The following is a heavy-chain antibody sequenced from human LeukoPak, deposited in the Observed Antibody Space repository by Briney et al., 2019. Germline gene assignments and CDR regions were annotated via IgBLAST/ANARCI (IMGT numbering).Heavy chain of an antibody. CDR3: ARRRYCSSTSCRRGFDY. CDR2: INHSGST. CDR1: GGSFSGYY. Sequence: SETLSLTCAVYGGSFSGYYWSWIRQPPGKGLEWIGEINHSGSTNYNPSLTSRVTISVDTSKNQFSLKLSSVTAADTAVYYCARRRYCSSTSCRRGFDYWGQGTLVTVSS. V-gene: IGHV4-34*01. D-gene: IGHD2-2*01. J-gene: IGHJ4*02.